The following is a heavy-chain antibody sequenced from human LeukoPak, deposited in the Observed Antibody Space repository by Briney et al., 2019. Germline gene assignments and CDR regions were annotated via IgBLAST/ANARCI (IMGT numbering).Heavy chain of an antibody. CDR2: INQDGSEK. CDR1: GFTFSIYW. CDR3: VREGAYSTSSPAGY. J-gene: IGHJ4*02. V-gene: IGHV3-7*01. Sequence: GVSLRLSCAPSGFTFSIYWMSCLPQATEKRLEWVANINQDGSEKYYVLSVEGRFIISRDNARNSLFLQMNILTAEDTAIYYCVREGAYSTSSPAGYWGQGTLVSVSS. D-gene: IGHD6-6*01.